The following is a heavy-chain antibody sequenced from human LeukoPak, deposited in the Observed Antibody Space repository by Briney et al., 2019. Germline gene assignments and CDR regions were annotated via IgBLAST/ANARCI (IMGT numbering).Heavy chain of an antibody. Sequence: SETLSLTCTVSAYSTTNDNYWIWIRQSPGTGPEWIGSIYHSGTAYYNPSLKSRVTISADTSKNQFSLKLNSVTTTDTAVYYCAKEVARRTGGFDPWGQGTLVTVSS. V-gene: IGHV4-38-2*02. D-gene: IGHD3/OR15-3a*01. CDR1: AYSTTNDNY. CDR3: AKEVARRTGGFDP. CDR2: IYHSGTA. J-gene: IGHJ5*02.